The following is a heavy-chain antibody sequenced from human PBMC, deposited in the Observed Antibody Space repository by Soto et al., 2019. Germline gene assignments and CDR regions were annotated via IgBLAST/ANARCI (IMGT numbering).Heavy chain of an antibody. D-gene: IGHD5-12*01. CDR3: AKRSGGYLEFDY. J-gene: IGHJ4*02. CDR2: VDYTGFYT. CDR1: GFSFSNFA. Sequence: GGSLRLSCAASGFSFSNFAMNWVRQPPGKGLEWVSSVDYTGFYTFYAASVKGRFTISRDNSKNMVYLELNRLRAEDTAVYYCAKRSGGYLEFDYWGQGTLVTVSS. V-gene: IGHV3-23*01.